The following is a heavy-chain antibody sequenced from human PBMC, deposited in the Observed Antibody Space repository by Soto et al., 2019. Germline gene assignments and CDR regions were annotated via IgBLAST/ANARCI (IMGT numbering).Heavy chain of an antibody. V-gene: IGHV1-18*01. CDR3: ARGRSPPRYSSASDYYFDY. CDR2: ISASNGNT. J-gene: IGHJ4*02. CDR1: GYTFTNYA. Sequence: QVLLVQSGAEVKKPGASVKVSCKTSGYTFTNYAMNWVRQAPGQGLEWMGWISASNGNTEYAQRLQGRVTMTTDTSTSTAYLELRSLRSDDTAVYYCARGRSPPRYSSASDYYFDYWGQGTLVTVSS. D-gene: IGHD6-19*01.